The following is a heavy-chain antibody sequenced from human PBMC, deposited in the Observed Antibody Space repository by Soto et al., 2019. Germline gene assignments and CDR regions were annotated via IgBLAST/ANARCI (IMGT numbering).Heavy chain of an antibody. Sequence: QITLKESGPTLVKPTQTLTLTCTFSGFSLSTSGVGVGWIRQPPGKALGWLALIYWDDDKRYSPSLKGRLTITKDTSKNPVGLTVTNMDPLDTATYYGARMEGSIAAADFDYGGQGTLVTVSS. D-gene: IGHD6-13*01. CDR2: IYWDDDK. J-gene: IGHJ4*02. V-gene: IGHV2-5*02. CDR1: GFSLSTSGVG. CDR3: ARMEGSIAAADFDY.